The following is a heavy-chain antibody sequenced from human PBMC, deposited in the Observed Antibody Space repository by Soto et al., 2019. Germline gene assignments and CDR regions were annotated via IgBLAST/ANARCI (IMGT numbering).Heavy chain of an antibody. CDR1: GFTVSSNY. V-gene: IGHV3-53*01. CDR2: IYSGGST. J-gene: IGHJ5*02. D-gene: IGHD1-1*01. Sequence: EVQLVESGGGLIQPGGSLRLSCAASGFTVSSNYMSWVRQAPGKGLEWVSVIYSGGSTYYADSVKGRFTISRDNSKNTLYLQMNSLRAEDTAVYYCARGNPQLENWFDPWGQGTLVTVSS. CDR3: ARGNPQLENWFDP.